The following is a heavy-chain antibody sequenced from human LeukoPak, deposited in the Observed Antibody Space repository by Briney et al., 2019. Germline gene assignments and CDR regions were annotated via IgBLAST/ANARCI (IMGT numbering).Heavy chain of an antibody. Sequence: GGSLRRSCAASGFTFSSYEMNWVRQAPGKGLEWVSYISSSGSTIYYADSVKGRFTISRDNAKNSLYLQMNSLRAEDTAVYYCARDQGYFCGGSCYFRYYGMDLWAQGTTVTVSS. CDR2: ISSSGSTI. D-gene: IGHD2-15*01. J-gene: IGHJ6*02. CDR3: ARDQGYFCGGSCYFRYYGMDL. CDR1: GFTFSSYE. V-gene: IGHV3-48*03.